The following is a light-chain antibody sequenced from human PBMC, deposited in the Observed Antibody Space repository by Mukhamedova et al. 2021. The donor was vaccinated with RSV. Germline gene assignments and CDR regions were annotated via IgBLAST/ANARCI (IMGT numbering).Light chain of an antibody. CDR3: SSYSSGGTYVI. CDR2: EVS. Sequence: YVSWYQQHPGKVSKLIIYEVSNRPSGISNRFSGSKSGNTASLTISGLQAEDEADYHCSSYSSGGTYVIFGGGTKLTVL. J-gene: IGLJ2*01. CDR1: Y. V-gene: IGLV2-14*01.